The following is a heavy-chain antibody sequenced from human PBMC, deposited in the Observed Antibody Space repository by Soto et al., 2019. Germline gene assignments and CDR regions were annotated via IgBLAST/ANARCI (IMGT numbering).Heavy chain of an antibody. D-gene: IGHD3-16*02. CDR3: ARHSSEAPSIIITFGGVIGY. V-gene: IGHV4-39*01. CDR1: GGSISSSSYY. Sequence: QLQLQESGPGLVKPSETLSLTCTVSGGSISSSSYYWGWIRQPPGKGLEWIGSIYYSGSTYYNPSLKSRVTISVDTPKNKFSLKLSSVTAADTAVYYCARHSSEAPSIIITFGGVIGYWGQGTLVTVSS. CDR2: IYYSGST. J-gene: IGHJ4*02.